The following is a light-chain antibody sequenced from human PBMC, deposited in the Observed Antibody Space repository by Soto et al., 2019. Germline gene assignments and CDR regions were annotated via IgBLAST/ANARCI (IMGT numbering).Light chain of an antibody. V-gene: IGLV2-23*01. CDR3: CSYAGSSTDVV. CDR2: EGS. CDR1: SSDVGSYNL. Sequence: QSALTQPASVSGSPGQSITISCTGTSSDVGSYNLASWYQQHPGKAPKLMIYEGSKRPSGVSNRFSGSKSGNTASLTISGLQAEDDADYYCCSYAGSSTDVVFGGGTKVTVL. J-gene: IGLJ2*01.